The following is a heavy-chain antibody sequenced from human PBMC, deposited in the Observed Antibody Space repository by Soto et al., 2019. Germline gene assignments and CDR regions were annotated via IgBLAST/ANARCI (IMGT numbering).Heavy chain of an antibody. Sequence: QVQLVESGGGVVQPGRSLRLSCAASGFTFGSYGMHWVRQAPGKGLEWVAVISYDGSNKYYADSVKGRFTISRDNSKNTLYLQLNSLIAEDMAVYHCAGVGGHHLYFQHCGQGTLVTVSS. D-gene: IGHD1-26*01. CDR2: ISYDGSNK. CDR1: GFTFGSYG. J-gene: IGHJ1*01. CDR3: AGVGGHHLYFQH. V-gene: IGHV3-30*03.